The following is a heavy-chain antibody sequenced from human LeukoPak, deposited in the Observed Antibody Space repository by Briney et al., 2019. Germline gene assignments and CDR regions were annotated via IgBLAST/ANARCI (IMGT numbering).Heavy chain of an antibody. CDR3: ARIRGRNSPSYDFWSGYYMDV. V-gene: IGHV4-39*07. CDR1: GGSISSYY. CDR2: IYYSGST. J-gene: IGHJ6*03. D-gene: IGHD3-3*01. Sequence: SETLSLTCSVSGGSISSYYWGWIRQPPGKGLEWMGRIYYSGSTYYNPSLKSRVAISVDTSKNQFSLKLSSVTAADTAVYYCARIRGRNSPSYDFWSGYYMDVWGKGTTVTVSS.